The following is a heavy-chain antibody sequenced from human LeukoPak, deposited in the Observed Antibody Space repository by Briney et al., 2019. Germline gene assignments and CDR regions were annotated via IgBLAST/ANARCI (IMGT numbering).Heavy chain of an antibody. Sequence: PWASLRLSCAASGFTFSNYAMSWVRQAPGKGLEWVSAISGSGGSTYYADSVKGRFTISRDNSKNTLYLQLNSLRAEDTAVYYCAKWGDYDILTGYYDSDYWGQGTLVTVSS. CDR2: ISGSGGST. CDR1: GFTFSNYA. J-gene: IGHJ4*02. D-gene: IGHD3-9*01. CDR3: AKWGDYDILTGYYDSDY. V-gene: IGHV3-23*01.